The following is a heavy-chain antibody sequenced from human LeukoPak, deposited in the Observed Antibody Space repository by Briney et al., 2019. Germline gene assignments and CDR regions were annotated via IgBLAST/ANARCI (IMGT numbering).Heavy chain of an antibody. CDR2: IVVGSGNT. CDR3: AAVPSRPLIFDY. Sequence: ASVKVSCKASGFTFTSSAVQWVRQAGGQRLEWIGWIVVGSGNTNYAQKFQERVTITRDMSTSTAYMELSSMRSEDPAVYYCAAVPSRPLIFDYWGQGTLVTVSS. J-gene: IGHJ4*02. CDR1: GFTFTSSA. V-gene: IGHV1-58*01.